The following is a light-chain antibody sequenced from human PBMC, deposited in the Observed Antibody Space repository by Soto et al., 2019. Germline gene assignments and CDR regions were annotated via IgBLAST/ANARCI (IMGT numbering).Light chain of an antibody. J-gene: IGKJ1*01. CDR1: QGISSA. V-gene: IGKV1-13*02. Sequence: AIQLTQSPSSLSASVGDRVTITCRASQGISSALAWYQQKPGKAPELLIYDASSLESGVPSRFSGSGSGTDFTLTISSLQPEDFATYYCQQFNSYQWTFGQGTKVEIK. CDR3: QQFNSYQWT. CDR2: DAS.